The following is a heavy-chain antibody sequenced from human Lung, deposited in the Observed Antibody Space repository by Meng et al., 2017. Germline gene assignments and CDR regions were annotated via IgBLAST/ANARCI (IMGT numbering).Heavy chain of an antibody. D-gene: IGHD3-10*01. CDR2: INHGGST. CDR1: GGAIRGSY. J-gene: IGHJ4*02. CDR3: ARERHSTIIRGVIDF. Sequence: HAPLQLCGAGLLQRLENLSLTCAVTGGAIRGSYWSCSRHSPAKGQEWIGKINHGGSTNYNPSLESRVTISVDTPKNQFSLRLTSMTVADTAVYYCARERHSTIIRGVIDFWGQGALVTVSS. V-gene: IGHV4-34*01.